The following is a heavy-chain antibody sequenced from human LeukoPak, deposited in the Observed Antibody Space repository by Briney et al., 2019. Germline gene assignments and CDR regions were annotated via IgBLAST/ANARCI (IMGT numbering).Heavy chain of an antibody. CDR3: ARHIGGGCSGGNCYSANWFDP. CDR1: GYSFTTYW. V-gene: IGHV5-51*01. D-gene: IGHD2-15*01. J-gene: IGHJ5*02. Sequence: SGESLKISCRGSGYSFTTYWIGWVRQMPGKGLEWMGIIYPGDSDTRYTPSFQGQVTMSADKSINTAYLQWSSLKASDTAMYYCARHIGGGCSGGNCYSANWFDPWGQGTQVTVSS. CDR2: IYPGDSDT.